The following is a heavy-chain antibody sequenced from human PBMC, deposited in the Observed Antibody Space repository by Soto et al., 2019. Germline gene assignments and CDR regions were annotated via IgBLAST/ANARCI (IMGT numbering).Heavy chain of an antibody. V-gene: IGHV1-69*05. CDR2: IIPIFGTA. CDR3: ARDFDSSGYYYRGNDY. D-gene: IGHD3-22*01. CDR1: GGTFSSYA. J-gene: IGHJ4*02. Sequence: GASVKVSCKASGGTFSSYAISWVRQAPGQGLEWMGGIIPIFGTANYAQKLQGRVTMTTDTSTSTAYMELGSLRSDDTAVYYCARDFDSSGYYYRGNDYWGQGTQVTVSS.